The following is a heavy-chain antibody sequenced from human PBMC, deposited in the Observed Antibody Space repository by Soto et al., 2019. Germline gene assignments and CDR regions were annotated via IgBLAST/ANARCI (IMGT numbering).Heavy chain of an antibody. CDR3: ALSYGSGTYPPDY. J-gene: IGHJ4*02. D-gene: IGHD3-10*01. Sequence: QVQLVESGGGLVKPGGSLRLSCAASGFTFSDYYMRWIPQAPGKGLDWISYISSSSNDIYYADSVKGRFTISRDNAKNSLYLQMNSLRAEDTAVYYCALSYGSGTYPPDYWGQGTLVTVSS. CDR1: GFTFSDYY. V-gene: IGHV3-11*01. CDR2: ISSSSNDI.